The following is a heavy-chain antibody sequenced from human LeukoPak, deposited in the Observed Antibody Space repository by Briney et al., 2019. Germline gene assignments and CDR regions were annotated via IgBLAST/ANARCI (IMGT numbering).Heavy chain of an antibody. CDR2: IIPIFGTA. V-gene: IGHV1-69*13. D-gene: IGHD2-15*01. Sequence: GASVKVSCKASGYTFTSYGISWVRQAPGQGLEWMGGIIPIFGTANYAQKFQGRVTITADESTSTAYMELSSLRSEDTAVYYCARASGALNRPFDYWGQGTLVTVSS. J-gene: IGHJ4*02. CDR1: GYTFTSYG. CDR3: ARASGALNRPFDY.